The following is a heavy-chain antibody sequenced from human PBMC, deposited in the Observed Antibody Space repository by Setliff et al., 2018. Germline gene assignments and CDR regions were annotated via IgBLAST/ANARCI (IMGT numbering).Heavy chain of an antibody. D-gene: IGHD7-27*01. V-gene: IGHV2-26*01. CDR3: ARAPNWGIPYDY. CDR1: GFSLSTSGVG. J-gene: IGHJ4*02. Sequence: SGPTLVNPTQTLTLTCTFSGFSLSTSGVGVSWIRQPPGKALEWLAHIFSNDEKSYSTSLKSRLTISKDTSKSQVVLTMTNMDPVDTATYYRARAPNWGIPYDYWGQGTLVTVSS. CDR2: IFSNDEK.